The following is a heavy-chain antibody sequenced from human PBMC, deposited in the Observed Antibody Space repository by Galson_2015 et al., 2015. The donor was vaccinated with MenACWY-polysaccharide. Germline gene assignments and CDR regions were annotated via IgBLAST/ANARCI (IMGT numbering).Heavy chain of an antibody. D-gene: IGHD2-2*01. CDR3: ARVRYSTGKYQFDY. J-gene: IGHJ4*02. CDR2: IRSSGTNT. Sequence: SLRLSCAASGFTFTSYPMSWVRQAPGKGLEWVSAIRSSGTNTYYADSVKGRFTISRHNSKNTLYLQMNSLRAEDTAVYYCARVRYSTGKYQFDYSGQGTLFAVSS. V-gene: IGHV3-23*01. CDR1: GFTFTSYP.